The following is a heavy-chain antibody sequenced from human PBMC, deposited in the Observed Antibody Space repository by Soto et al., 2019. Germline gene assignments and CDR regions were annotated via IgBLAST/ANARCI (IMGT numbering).Heavy chain of an antibody. J-gene: IGHJ4*02. D-gene: IGHD3-16*01. V-gene: IGHV3-33*01. CDR2: IWYDGSNK. CDR1: GFTFSTYG. Sequence: QVQLVESGGGVVQPGRSLRLSCAASGFTFSTYGMHWVRQAPGKGLEWVAVIWYDGSNKYYGDSVKGRLTISRDNSKNTLELAKDSPGGEDTAVFYWGRGDRRCPYLFEYWGQGTLVTVSS. CDR3: GRGDRRCPYLFEY.